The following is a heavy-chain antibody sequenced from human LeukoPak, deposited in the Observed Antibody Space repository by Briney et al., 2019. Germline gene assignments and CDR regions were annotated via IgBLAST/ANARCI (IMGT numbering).Heavy chain of an antibody. V-gene: IGHV1-58*02. CDR2: IVVGSGNT. D-gene: IGHD3-22*01. CDR3: AAVSVPYYYDSSGYYPMGAFDI. J-gene: IGHJ3*02. CDR1: GFTFTSSA. Sequence: SXKVSCKASGFTFTSSAMQWVRQARGQGVEGIGWIVVGSGNTNYAQKFQERVTITREISTRTAYMELSSLRSEDTAVYYCAAVSVPYYYDSSGYYPMGAFDIWGQGTMVTVSS.